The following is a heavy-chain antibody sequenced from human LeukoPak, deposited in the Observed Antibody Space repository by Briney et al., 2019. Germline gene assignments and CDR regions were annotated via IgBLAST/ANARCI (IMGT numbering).Heavy chain of an antibody. CDR3: ASYCGGDCYYDDRDAFDI. V-gene: IGHV1-18*01. D-gene: IGHD2-21*02. Sequence: GASVKVSCKASGYTFTSYGISWVRQAPGQGLEWMGWISAYNGNTNYAQKLQGRVTMTTDTSTSTAYMELRSLRSGDTAVYYCASYCGGDCYYDDRDAFDIWGQGTMVTVSS. CDR1: GYTFTSYG. CDR2: ISAYNGNT. J-gene: IGHJ3*02.